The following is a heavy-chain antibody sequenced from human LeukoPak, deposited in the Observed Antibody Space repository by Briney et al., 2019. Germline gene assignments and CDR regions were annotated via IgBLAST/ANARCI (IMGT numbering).Heavy chain of an antibody. V-gene: IGHV4-59*01. CDR3: AGDGEAAGSDAFDI. CDR1: GGSISSYY. J-gene: IGHJ3*02. D-gene: IGHD6-13*01. Sequence: SETLSLTCTVSGGSISSYYWSWIRQPPGKGLEWIGYIYYSGSTNYNPSLKSRVTISVDTSKNQFSLKLSSVTAADTAVYYCAGDGEAAGSDAFDIWGQGTMVTVSS. CDR2: IYYSGST.